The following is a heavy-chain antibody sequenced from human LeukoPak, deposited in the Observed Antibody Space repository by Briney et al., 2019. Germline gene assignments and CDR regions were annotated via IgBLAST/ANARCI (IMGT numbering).Heavy chain of an antibody. CDR1: GGSISNYY. V-gene: IGHV4-59*01. CDR3: ARAGDSSGYYDLDY. D-gene: IGHD3-22*01. CDR2: IFSRGSS. Sequence: SETLSLTCSVSGGSISNYYWSWIRQPLGKGLEWIGYIFSRGSSNYSPSLKSRVTISVDTSKNQFSLKLSSVTAADTAVYYCARAGDSSGYYDLDYWGQGTLVTVSS. J-gene: IGHJ4*02.